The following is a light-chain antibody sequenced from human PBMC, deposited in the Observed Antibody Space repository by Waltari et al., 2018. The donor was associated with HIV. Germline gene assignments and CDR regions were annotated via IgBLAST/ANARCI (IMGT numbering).Light chain of an antibody. CDR2: DVS. V-gene: IGLV2-11*01. Sequence: QSALTQPRSVSGSPGQSVTISCTGTSSDVGNYNYVSWYQQHPGKAPKFMIYDVSKRPSGVPDRFSGSKSGKTASLTISGLQAEDEADYYCCSYAGSYTLGVFGGGTKVTVL. J-gene: IGLJ2*01. CDR1: SSDVGNYNY. CDR3: CSYAGSYTLGV.